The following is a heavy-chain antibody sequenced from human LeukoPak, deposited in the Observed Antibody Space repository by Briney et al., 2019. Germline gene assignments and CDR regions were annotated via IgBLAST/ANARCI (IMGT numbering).Heavy chain of an antibody. CDR3: ARVRCSGGSCPYYYYYYYMDV. Sequence: SETLSLTCNVSGGSISSYYWSWIRQPAGKGLEWIGLIYTSGGTNYNPSLKNRVTMSVDTSKKQFSLKLRFVTAADTAVYYCARVRCSGGSCPYYYYYYYMDVWGKGTTVTVSS. J-gene: IGHJ6*03. V-gene: IGHV4-4*07. CDR1: GGSISSYY. D-gene: IGHD2-15*01. CDR2: IYTSGGT.